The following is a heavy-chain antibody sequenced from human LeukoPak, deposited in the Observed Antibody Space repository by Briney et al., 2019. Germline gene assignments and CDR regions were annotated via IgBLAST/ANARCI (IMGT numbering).Heavy chain of an antibody. CDR1: GGSISSYY. D-gene: IGHD3-9*01. CDR2: ISYSGST. J-gene: IGHJ4*02. CDR3: ARRILNSALDLFDY. V-gene: IGHV4-59*01. Sequence: SETLSLTCTVSGGSISSYYWSWIRQPPGKGLECIGYISYSGSTNYNPSLKSRVTMSVDTSKNQFSLKLTSVTAADTAVYYCARRILNSALDLFDYWGQGTLVTVSS.